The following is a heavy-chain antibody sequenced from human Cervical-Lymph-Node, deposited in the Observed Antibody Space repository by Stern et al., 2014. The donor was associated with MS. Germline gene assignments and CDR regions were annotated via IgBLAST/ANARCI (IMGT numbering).Heavy chain of an antibody. D-gene: IGHD2-21*02. CDR1: GGAFSDFA. V-gene: IGHV1-69*15. CDR2: IITLFHSA. Sequence: QVQLMQSGAEVKKPGSSVNVSCKASGGAFSDFAISWVRQAPGQGLEWMGTIITLFHSARYAQKFQGRVTITADESTSTAYIHLSSLSSDDTAVYYCARDKVTGGAYWYFDLWGRGTLVTVSS. CDR3: ARDKVTGGAYWYFDL. J-gene: IGHJ2*01.